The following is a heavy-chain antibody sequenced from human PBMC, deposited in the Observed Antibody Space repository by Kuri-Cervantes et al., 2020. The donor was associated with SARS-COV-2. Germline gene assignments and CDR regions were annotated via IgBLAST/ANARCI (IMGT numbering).Heavy chain of an antibody. J-gene: IGHJ1*01. CDR1: GFTFNTYW. CDR2: IKQDGSEK. Sequence: ETLSLTCAASGFTFNTYWMNWVRQAPGKGLEWVANIKQDGSEKYYVDSGKGRFTISRDDAKNSLYPQMNGLRTEDTAVYYCARQQWLVSHWGQGTLVTVSS. CDR3: ARQQWLVSH. V-gene: IGHV3-7*01. D-gene: IGHD6-19*01.